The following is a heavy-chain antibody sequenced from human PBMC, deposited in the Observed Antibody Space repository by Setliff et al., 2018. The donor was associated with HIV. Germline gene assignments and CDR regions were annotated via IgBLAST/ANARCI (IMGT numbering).Heavy chain of an antibody. CDR3: ARIEASYYFDT. Sequence: GGSLRLSCVASGFTFGSYEMNWVRQAPGKGLEWVSNIGSIGSGGVTHYADSVKGRFTISRDNAKNSVYLQMNSLRAEDTAVYYCARIEASYYFDTWGQGTLVTVSS. CDR1: GFTFGSYE. D-gene: IGHD3-10*01. V-gene: IGHV3-48*03. J-gene: IGHJ4*02. CDR2: IGSIGSGGVT.